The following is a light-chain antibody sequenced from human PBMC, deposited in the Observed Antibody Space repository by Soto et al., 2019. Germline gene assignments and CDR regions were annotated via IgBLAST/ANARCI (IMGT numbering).Light chain of an antibody. V-gene: IGKV1-5*03. CDR3: QPSNSYSEA. J-gene: IGKJ1*01. CDR1: QTISSW. CDR2: KES. Sequence: EIQMTQSNFTVSGSVGDSLTITLRASQTISSWLAWYQKKTGKDHKLMIYKESTLKSGVQSRFSGILSGTELNLTLRSMQPDEWSTYDGQPSNSYSEAFGQLT.